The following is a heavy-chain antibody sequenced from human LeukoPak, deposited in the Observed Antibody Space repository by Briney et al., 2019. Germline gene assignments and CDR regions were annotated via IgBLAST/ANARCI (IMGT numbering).Heavy chain of an antibody. Sequence: SETLSLNCTFSAGSISSYYWSWIRQPPRKGLEWIGYIYYSRSTNYNPSLKSPATISVDTSKNPFSLNLSSVTAADTAVYYCARLWYYYDSSGYSVRYFDLWGRGTLVTVSS. CDR1: AGSISSYY. V-gene: IGHV4-59*12. D-gene: IGHD3-22*01. CDR2: IYYSRST. CDR3: ARLWYYYDSSGYSVRYFDL. J-gene: IGHJ2*01.